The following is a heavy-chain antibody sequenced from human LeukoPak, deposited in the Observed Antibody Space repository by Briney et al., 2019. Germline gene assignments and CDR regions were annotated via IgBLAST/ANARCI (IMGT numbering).Heavy chain of an antibody. D-gene: IGHD3-22*01. CDR2: IYYSGST. Sequence: SETLSLTCTVSGGSISSYYWSWIRQPPGKGLEWIGYIYYSGSTNYNPSLKSRVTISVDTSKNQFSLKLSSVTAADTAVYYCARDQDDSSGYRYYFDYWGQGTLVTVSS. CDR1: GGSISSYY. J-gene: IGHJ4*02. V-gene: IGHV4-59*01. CDR3: ARDQDDSSGYRYYFDY.